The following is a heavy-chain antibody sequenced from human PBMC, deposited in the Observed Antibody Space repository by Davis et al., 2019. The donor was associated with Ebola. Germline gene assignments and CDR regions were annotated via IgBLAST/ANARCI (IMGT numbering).Heavy chain of an antibody. J-gene: IGHJ5*02. Sequence: GESLKISCAASGFTFSRYWMSWVRQAPGKGLEWVANIKQDGSEKYYVDSVKGRFTISRDNAKNSLYLQMNSLRAEDTAVYYCAREYYGSGSYLGESWFDPWGQGTLVTVSS. CDR3: AREYYGSGSYLGESWFDP. CDR2: IKQDGSEK. CDR1: GFTFSRYW. D-gene: IGHD3-10*01. V-gene: IGHV3-7*03.